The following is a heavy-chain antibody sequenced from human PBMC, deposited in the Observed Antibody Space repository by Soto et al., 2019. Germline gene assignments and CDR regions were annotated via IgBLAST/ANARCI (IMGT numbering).Heavy chain of an antibody. V-gene: IGHV3-23*01. D-gene: IGHD2-21*01. CDR2: TSPSGDGE. CDR1: GFTFSSCS. Sequence: GGSLRLSCAASGFTFSSCSMSWVRQAPGKGLEWVSGTSPSGDGEWYTDSVKGRFTISRDNSKNTLYLQMNSLGGDDTAVYDCAKEGIGRMIDFHSWG. CDR3: AKEGIGRMIDFHS. J-gene: IGHJ5*01.